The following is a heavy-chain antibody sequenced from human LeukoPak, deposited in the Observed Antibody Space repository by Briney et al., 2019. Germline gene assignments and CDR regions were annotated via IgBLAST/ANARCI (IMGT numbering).Heavy chain of an antibody. CDR1: GFTFSSYW. CDR2: TNSDGSIT. J-gene: IGHJ4*02. D-gene: IGHD3-3*01. V-gene: IGHV3-74*01. CDR3: ARGGVDY. Sequence: GGSLRLSCAAFGFTFSSYWMHWVRQAPGKGLVWVSRTNSDGSITTYADSVKGRFTISRDNAKNTLYLQMNSLRAEDTAVYYCARGGVDYWGQGTLVTVSS.